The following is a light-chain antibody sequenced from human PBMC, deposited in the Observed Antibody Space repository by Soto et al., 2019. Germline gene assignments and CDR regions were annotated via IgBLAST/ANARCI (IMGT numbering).Light chain of an antibody. J-gene: IGKJ4*01. CDR3: QQYNNWGLS. V-gene: IGKV3D-15*01. CDR2: GSS. Sequence: IVLTQSLATLSVSPGEGATLSCRASQNVGTNLAWYQLKPGLAPRLLIYGSSTRATGIPATFSGSGSGTEFTLTISSLQSEDSAVYYCQQYNNWGLSFGGGTKVELK. CDR1: QNVGTN.